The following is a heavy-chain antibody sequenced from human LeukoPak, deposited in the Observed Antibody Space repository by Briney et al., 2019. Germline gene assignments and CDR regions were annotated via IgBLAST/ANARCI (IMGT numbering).Heavy chain of an antibody. CDR1: GFSVNDNY. CDR2: MFPDGRT. V-gene: IGHV3-53*01. D-gene: IGHD4-17*01. CDR3: ARTDPVYGDYDS. J-gene: IGHJ4*02. Sequence: GPLRLSCAVSGFSVNDNYMSWVRQAAGKGLQWVSVMFPDGRTYYADSVKGRFTISRDLARNTLLLQMHSLRADDTAVHYCARTDPVYGDYDSWGQGTLVTVSS.